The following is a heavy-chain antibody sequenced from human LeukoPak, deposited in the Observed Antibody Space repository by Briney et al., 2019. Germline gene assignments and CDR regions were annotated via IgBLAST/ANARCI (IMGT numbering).Heavy chain of an antibody. CDR2: IIPIFGIA. D-gene: IGHD6-13*01. J-gene: IGHJ4*02. CDR1: GYIFNTYG. V-gene: IGHV1-69*04. Sequence: SVRVSCKASGYIFNTYGISWVRQAPGQGLEWMGRIIPIFGIANYAQKFQGRVTITADKSTSTAYMELSSLRSEDTAVYYCAHDGIAAAGTNGGYWGQGTLVTVSS. CDR3: AHDGIAAAGTNGGY.